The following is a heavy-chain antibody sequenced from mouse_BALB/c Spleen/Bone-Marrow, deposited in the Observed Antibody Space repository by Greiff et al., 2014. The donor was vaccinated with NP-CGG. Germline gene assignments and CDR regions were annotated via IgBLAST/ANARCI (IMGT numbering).Heavy chain of an antibody. J-gene: IGHJ1*01. CDR3: ATYYGSGWYLDV. V-gene: IGHV1-26*01. D-gene: IGHD1-1*01. CDR2: INPYNGGT. CDR1: GYSFTDYT. Sequence: VKLVESGPELVKPGASMKISCKASGYSFTDYTMTWVKQSHGKNLEWIGLINPYNGGTGYNQKFKGKATLTVDKSSSTAYMDLLSLTSEDSAVYYCATYYGSGWYLDVWGAGTTVTVSS.